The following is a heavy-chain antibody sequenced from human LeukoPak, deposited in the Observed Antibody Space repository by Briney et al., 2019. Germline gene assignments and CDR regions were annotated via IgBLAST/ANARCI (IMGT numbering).Heavy chain of an antibody. CDR3: ARDLRYFDWLFFYYYGMDV. J-gene: IGHJ6*02. Sequence: GASVKVSCEASGYTFTSYAMHWVRQAPGRRLEWMGWINAGNGNTKYSQKFQGRVTITRDTSASTAYMELSSLRSEDTAVYYCARDLRYFDWLFFYYYGMDVWGQGTTVTVSS. V-gene: IGHV1-3*01. CDR2: INAGNGNT. CDR1: GYTFTSYA. D-gene: IGHD3-9*01.